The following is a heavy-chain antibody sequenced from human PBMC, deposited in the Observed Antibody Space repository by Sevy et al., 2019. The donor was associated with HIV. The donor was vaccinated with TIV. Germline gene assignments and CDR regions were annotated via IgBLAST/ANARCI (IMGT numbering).Heavy chain of an antibody. V-gene: IGHV3-33*01. D-gene: IGHD3-22*01. CDR3: ARGGYYYDNAAYYAFDS. Sequence: GGSLRLSCAAVGFTFSSYAMHWVRQAPGKGLEWVAIIWSDGAYQYHGDSVKGRFTISRDNSKNTLYLQMNSLRVEDTAVYYCARGGYYYDNAAYYAFDSWGQGTLVTVSS. J-gene: IGHJ4*02. CDR2: IWSDGAYQ. CDR1: GFTFSSYA.